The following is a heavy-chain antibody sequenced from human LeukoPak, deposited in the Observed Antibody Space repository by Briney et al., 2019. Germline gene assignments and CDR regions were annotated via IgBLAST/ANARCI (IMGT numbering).Heavy chain of an antibody. CDR1: GGSISSYY. D-gene: IGHD5-12*01. Sequence: SETLSLTCTVSGGSISSYYWSWIRRPPGKGLEWIGYIYYSGSTNYNPSLKSRVTISVDTSKNQFSLKLSSVTAADTAVYYCARGRGRSGMYWLDPWGQGTLVTVSS. V-gene: IGHV4-59*01. CDR3: ARGRGRSGMYWLDP. J-gene: IGHJ5*02. CDR2: IYYSGST.